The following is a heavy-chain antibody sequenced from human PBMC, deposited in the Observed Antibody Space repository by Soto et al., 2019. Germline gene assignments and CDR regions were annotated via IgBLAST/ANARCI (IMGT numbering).Heavy chain of an antibody. CDR3: TRGYGDYVRDH. D-gene: IGHD4-17*01. Sequence: EVQLVESGGGLVQPGGSLKLSCAVSGFTFSGSAMHWVRQASGKGLEWVGRIRSKSNSYATAYAASVKGRFTISRDDSKQTAYLQMNSLKPEDTAVYYCTRGYGDYVRDHWGQGTLVTVSS. CDR2: IRSKSNSYAT. V-gene: IGHV3-73*01. CDR1: GFTFSGSA. J-gene: IGHJ5*02.